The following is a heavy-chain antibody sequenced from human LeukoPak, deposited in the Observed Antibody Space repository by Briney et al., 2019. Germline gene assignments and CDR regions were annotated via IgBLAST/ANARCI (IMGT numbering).Heavy chain of an antibody. CDR3: AKDRISGQGGAARILDY. J-gene: IGHJ4*02. CDR1: ASTIGTYA. D-gene: IGHD6-6*01. Sequence: GGSLRLSCGAPASTIGTYAVTWVRQVPGKGLEWVSGMSGGGLSTYYARSVKGRFTISRDTSKNTFYPEMNSLGADDTALYYCAKDRISGQGGAARILDYWGQGILVTVSS. V-gene: IGHV3-23*01. CDR2: MSGGGLST.